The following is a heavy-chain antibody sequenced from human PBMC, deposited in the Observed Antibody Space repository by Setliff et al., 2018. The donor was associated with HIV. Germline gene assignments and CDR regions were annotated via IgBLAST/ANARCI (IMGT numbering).Heavy chain of an antibody. Sequence: ASVKVSCKASGYTFTSYAMNWVRQAPGQGLEWMGWINTNTGDPTYAQGFTGRFVFSFDTSVSTAYLQISSLKAEDTAVYYCAARGEQLYYYGMDVWGPGTTVTVSS. J-gene: IGHJ6*02. V-gene: IGHV7-4-1*02. D-gene: IGHD1-26*01. CDR3: AARGEQLYYYGMDV. CDR1: GYTFTSYA. CDR2: INTNTGDP.